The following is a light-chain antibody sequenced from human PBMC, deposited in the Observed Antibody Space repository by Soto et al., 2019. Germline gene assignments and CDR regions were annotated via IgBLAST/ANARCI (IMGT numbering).Light chain of an antibody. CDR2: EVN. J-gene: IGLJ1*01. CDR3: CSYAGDTTFFV. V-gene: IGLV2-23*02. CDR1: SSDVGSYYP. Sequence: QSALTQPASMSGSPGQSITISCTGTSSDVGSYYPVSWFQQHPGKAPKLIIYEVNKRPSGVSDRFSGSKSGNTASLTISGLQAADEAEYYCCSYAGDTTFFVCGTGTKVTVL.